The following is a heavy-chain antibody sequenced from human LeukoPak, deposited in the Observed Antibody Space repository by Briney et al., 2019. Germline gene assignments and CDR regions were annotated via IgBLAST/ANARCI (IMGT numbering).Heavy chain of an antibody. Sequence: ASVKVSCKASGYTFTDYYIHWVRQAPGQGLEWMGWINPNSGGTNYAQKFQGRVTMTRDTSISTAYMELSRLRSDDTAVYYCARDYYDSSAYYYVYQGDYWGQGTLVTVSS. CDR1: GYTFTDYY. D-gene: IGHD3-22*01. CDR3: ARDYYDSSAYYYVYQGDY. J-gene: IGHJ4*02. CDR2: INPNSGGT. V-gene: IGHV1-2*02.